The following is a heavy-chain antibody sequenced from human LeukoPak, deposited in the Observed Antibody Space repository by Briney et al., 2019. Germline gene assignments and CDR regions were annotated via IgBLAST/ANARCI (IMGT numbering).Heavy chain of an antibody. V-gene: IGHV3-74*03. Sequence: QPGGSLRLSCAASGFTFSDYWMHWVRQAPGKGLVWVSRITRDGSDTKYADSVKGRFTISRDNAKNTLYLQMNSLRVEDTAVYYCARDYYGSAGYWGQGTLVSVSS. D-gene: IGHD3-10*01. CDR3: ARDYYGSAGY. CDR2: ITRDGSDT. CDR1: GFTFSDYW. J-gene: IGHJ4*02.